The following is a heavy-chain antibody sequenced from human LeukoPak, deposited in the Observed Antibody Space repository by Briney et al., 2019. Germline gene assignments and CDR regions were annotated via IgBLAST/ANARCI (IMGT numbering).Heavy chain of an antibody. V-gene: IGHV1-2*02. Sequence: ASVKVSCKASGYTFTGYYMHWVRQAPGQGLEWMGWINPNSGGTNYAQKFQGRVTMTRDTSISTAYMELSRLRSDDTAVYYCARSLKYSSSYYYYYMDVWGKGTTVTVSS. J-gene: IGHJ6*03. CDR3: ARSLKYSSSYYYYYMDV. CDR2: INPNSGGT. D-gene: IGHD6-6*01. CDR1: GYTFTGYY.